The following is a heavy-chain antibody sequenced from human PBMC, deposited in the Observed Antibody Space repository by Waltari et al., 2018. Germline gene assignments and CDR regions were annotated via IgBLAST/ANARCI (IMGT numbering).Heavy chain of an antibody. D-gene: IGHD2-15*01. CDR2: ISGSGGST. CDR3: AKGGIVVVVAADNWFGP. J-gene: IGHJ5*02. Sequence: EVQLLESGGGLVQPGGSLRLSCAASGFTFSSYAMSWVRQAPGKGLEWVSAISGSGGSTYYADSVKVRFTISRDNSKNTLYLQMNSLRAEDTAVYYCAKGGIVVVVAADNWFGPWGQGTLVTVSS. V-gene: IGHV3-23*01. CDR1: GFTFSSYA.